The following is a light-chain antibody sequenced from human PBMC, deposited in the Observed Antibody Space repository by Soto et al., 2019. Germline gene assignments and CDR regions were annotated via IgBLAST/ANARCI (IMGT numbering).Light chain of an antibody. V-gene: IGLV7-46*01. J-gene: IGLJ2*01. CDR2: DTR. Sequence: QAVVTQEPSLTVSPGGTVTLTCGSSTGAVTSGHSPYWFQQKPSQAPWTLIYDTRNKHSCTPDRFSGSLLGDKAALTLSGAQPEDEAQYYCLLSDSSGHVVFGGGTKLTVL. CDR1: TGAVTSGHS. CDR3: LLSDSSGHVV.